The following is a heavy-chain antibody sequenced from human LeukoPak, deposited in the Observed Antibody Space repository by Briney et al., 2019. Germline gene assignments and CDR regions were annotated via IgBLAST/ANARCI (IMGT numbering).Heavy chain of an antibody. Sequence: GGSLRLSCGASGFTSGSYWMTWVRQAPGKGLEGVANLKQDGSEKYYVDSAKGRFTISRDNAKNSLYLQMNSLRAEDTAVYYCTYYYQSSGLRLGALDPWGLGTLVTVSS. CDR1: GFTSGSYW. CDR3: TYYYQSSGLRLGALDP. V-gene: IGHV3-7*01. CDR2: LKQDGSEK. J-gene: IGHJ5*02. D-gene: IGHD3-22*01.